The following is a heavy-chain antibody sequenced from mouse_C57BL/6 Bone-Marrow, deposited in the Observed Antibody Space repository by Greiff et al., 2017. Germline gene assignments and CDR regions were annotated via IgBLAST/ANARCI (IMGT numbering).Heavy chain of an antibody. V-gene: IGHV1-81*01. CDR1: GYTFTSYG. Sequence: VQLQQSGAELARPGASVKLSCKASGYTFTSYGISWVKQRTGQGLEWIGEIYPRSGNTYYNEKFKGKATLTADTSSSKAYMELRSLTSEDSAVYFCASYYYGPRECAYWGQGTLVTVSA. D-gene: IGHD1-1*01. CDR3: ASYYYGPRECAY. J-gene: IGHJ3*01. CDR2: IYPRSGNT.